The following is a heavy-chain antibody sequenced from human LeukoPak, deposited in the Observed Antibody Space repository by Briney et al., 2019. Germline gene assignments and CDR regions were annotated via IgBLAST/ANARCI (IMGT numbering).Heavy chain of an antibody. V-gene: IGHV3-7*01. Sequence: GGSLRLSCAASGFIFSNYWMTWVRQAPGEGREWVGNIKRDGGDKDYVDSVKGRFTISRDNAKNSLYLQMDSLRAEDTAVYFCARVPITMVRGVIVAYYGMDVWGQGTSVTVSS. CDR2: IKRDGGDK. CDR1: GFIFSNYW. J-gene: IGHJ6*02. D-gene: IGHD3-10*01. CDR3: ARVPITMVRGVIVAYYGMDV.